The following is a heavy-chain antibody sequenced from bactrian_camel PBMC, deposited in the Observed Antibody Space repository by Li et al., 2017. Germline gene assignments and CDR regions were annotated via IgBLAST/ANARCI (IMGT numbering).Heavy chain of an antibody. CDR2: IRKSGGET. D-gene: IGHD6*01. J-gene: IGHJ4*01. Sequence: VQLVESGGGSVLAGGSLNLSCLAIGDTYSNRCMAWFRLPEGRAPAEREGIAAIRKSGGETWYHDSVKGRFTISQAKNTVYLQMNNLQPEDTAMYYCAEGRGSRGEHCYSLNYWGQGTQVTVS. V-gene: IGHV3-3*01. CDR1: GDTYSNRC. CDR3: AEGRGSRGEHCYSLNY.